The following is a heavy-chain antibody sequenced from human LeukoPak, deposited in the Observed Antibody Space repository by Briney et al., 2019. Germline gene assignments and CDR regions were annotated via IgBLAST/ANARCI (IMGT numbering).Heavy chain of an antibody. CDR2: IIPIFGTA. J-gene: IGHJ6*03. CDR1: GGTFSSYA. V-gene: IGHV1-69*13. CDR3: ARDRKQWLGSYYYYYMDV. Sequence: SVKVSCKASGGTFSSYAISWVRQAPGQGLEWMGGIIPIFGTANYAQKFQGRVTITADESTSTAYMELSSLRSEDTAAYYCARDRKQWLGSYYYYYMDVWGKGTTVTISS. D-gene: IGHD6-19*01.